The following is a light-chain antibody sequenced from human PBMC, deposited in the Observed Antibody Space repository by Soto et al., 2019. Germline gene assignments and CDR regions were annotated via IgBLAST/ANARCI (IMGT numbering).Light chain of an antibody. V-gene: IGLV2-14*01. Sequence: QSALNQPASVSGSPGQSISISCTGTSSDVGGYNYVAWYQQHPGKVPRLMIYEVSTRPSGVSNRFSGSKSGSTASLTISGLQAEDEADYYCISYTSSSTSYVFGTGTKVTVL. CDR1: SSDVGGYNY. J-gene: IGLJ1*01. CDR2: EVS. CDR3: ISYTSSSTSYV.